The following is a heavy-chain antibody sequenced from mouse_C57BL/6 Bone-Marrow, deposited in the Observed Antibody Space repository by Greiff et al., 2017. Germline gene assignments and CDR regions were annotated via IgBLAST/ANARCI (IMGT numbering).Heavy chain of an antibody. V-gene: IGHV14-3*01. J-gene: IGHJ3*01. CDR3: ARRDYDPFAY. Sequence: VQLQQSVAELVRPGASVTLSCTASGFYIKNTYMHWVKRRPEQGLEWIGRFDPANGNTKYAPTFQGKATITADTSSNTAYLQLSSLTSADTAIYNCARRDYDPFAYWGQGTLVTVSA. CDR1: GFYIKNTY. CDR2: FDPANGNT. D-gene: IGHD2-4*01.